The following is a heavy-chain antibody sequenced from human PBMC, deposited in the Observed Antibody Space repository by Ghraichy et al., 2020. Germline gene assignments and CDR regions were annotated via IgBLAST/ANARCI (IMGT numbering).Heavy chain of an antibody. D-gene: IGHD1-1*01. CDR2: IYSGGTI. J-gene: IGHJ4*02. CDR1: GFTVSSNY. Sequence: SCAASGFTVSSNYMSWVRQGPGKGLEWVSVIYSGGTIKYADSVKGRFTISRDNSKNTLYLQMNSLGPEDTAIYYCARGGTWQLGSCYYDYWGQGTLVTVSS. V-gene: IGHV3-66*02. CDR3: ARGGTWQLGSCYYDY.